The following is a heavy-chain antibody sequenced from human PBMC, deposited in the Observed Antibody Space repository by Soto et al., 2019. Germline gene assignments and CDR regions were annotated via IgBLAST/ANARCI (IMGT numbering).Heavy chain of an antibody. CDR2: ISGGGGNT. CDR3: SKETYGSGGTLDS. D-gene: IGHD6-19*01. J-gene: IGHJ4*02. V-gene: IGHV3-23*01. Sequence: DVQLLESGGGVVQSGGSLRLSCSASGFAFSDYSMHWVRQAPGKGLEWVSAISGGGGNTYYAGSVNGRFTISRDNSRNTISLQMHSLRDDDTALDYCSKETYGSGGTLDSWGQGTRATVSS. CDR1: GFAFSDYS.